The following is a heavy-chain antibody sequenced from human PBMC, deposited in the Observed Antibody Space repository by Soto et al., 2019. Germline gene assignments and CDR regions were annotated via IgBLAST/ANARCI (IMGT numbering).Heavy chain of an antibody. Sequence: EAQLGESGGGLVKPGGSLSLSCAASGFTFSTYSMNWVRQAPGKWLEWVSSISSSGSSRSYADSVKGRFTISRDNAKNALYLQKDSLRAEDTAVYYCARERSINTNMDYVGQGTLVTVSS. CDR3: ARERSINTNMDY. D-gene: IGHD2-2*01. J-gene: IGHJ4*02. CDR1: GFTFSTYS. CDR2: ISSSGSSR. V-gene: IGHV3-21*01.